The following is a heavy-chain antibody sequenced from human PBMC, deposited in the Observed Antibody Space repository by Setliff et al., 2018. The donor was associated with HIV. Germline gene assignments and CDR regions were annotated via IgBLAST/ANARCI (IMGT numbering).Heavy chain of an antibody. V-gene: IGHV1-18*01. CDR2: ISAYNGNT. D-gene: IGHD5-12*01. CDR1: GGTFSSYG. J-gene: IGHJ6*03. Sequence: ASVKVSCKASGGTFSSYGISWVRQAPGQGLEWMGWISAYNGNTNYAQKLQGRVTMTTDTSTSTAYMELRSLRSDDTAVYYCARDPHIVATDGYMDVWGKGTTVTVSS. CDR3: ARDPHIVATDGYMDV.